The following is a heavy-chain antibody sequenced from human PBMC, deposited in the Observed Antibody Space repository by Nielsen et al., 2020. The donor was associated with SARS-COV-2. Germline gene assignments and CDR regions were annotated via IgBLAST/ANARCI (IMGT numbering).Heavy chain of an antibody. CDR3: ARDGHSSGYYPNSDY. J-gene: IGHJ4*02. CDR1: GFTFSSYS. CDR2: ISSSSSTI. Sequence: GGSLRLSCAASGFTFSSYSMNWVRQAPGKGLEWVSYISSSSSTIYYADSVKGRFTISRDNAKNSLYLQMNSLRAEDTAVYYCARDGHSSGYYPNSDYWGQGTLVTVSS. V-gene: IGHV3-48*04. D-gene: IGHD3-22*01.